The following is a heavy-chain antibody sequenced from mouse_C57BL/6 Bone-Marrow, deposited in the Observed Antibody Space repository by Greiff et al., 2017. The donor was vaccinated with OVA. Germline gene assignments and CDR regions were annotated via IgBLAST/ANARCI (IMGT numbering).Heavy chain of an antibody. V-gene: IGHV5-4*01. Sequence: EVKVVESGGGLVKPGGSLKLSCAASGFTFSSYAMSWVRQTPEKRLEWVATISDGGSYTYYPDNVKGRFTISRDNAKNNLYLQMSHLKSEDTAMYYCARDYYGSSGYYFDYWGQGTTLTVSS. CDR1: GFTFSSYA. J-gene: IGHJ2*01. CDR2: ISDGGSYT. D-gene: IGHD1-1*01. CDR3: ARDYYGSSGYYFDY.